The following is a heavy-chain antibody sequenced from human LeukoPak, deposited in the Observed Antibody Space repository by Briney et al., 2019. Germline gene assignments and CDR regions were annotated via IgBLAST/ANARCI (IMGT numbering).Heavy chain of an antibody. CDR3: AKRDKTTEFDY. J-gene: IGHJ4*02. V-gene: IGHV3-30*02. CDR2: IQPDGNDK. D-gene: IGHD1-1*01. CDR1: GVIFNQYG. Sequence: SGVSLRLSCAASGVIFNQYGMHWVRQAPGKGLEWVALIQPDGNDKYYVDSVKGRFTVSRDNSKNTLYLQLNSLRVEDTALYYCAKRDKTTEFDYWGQGTLVTVSS.